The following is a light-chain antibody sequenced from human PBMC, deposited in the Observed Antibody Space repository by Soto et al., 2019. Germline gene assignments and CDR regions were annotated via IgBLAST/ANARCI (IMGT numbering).Light chain of an antibody. CDR1: QSVTNY. Sequence: EIVLTQSPATLSLSPGERATLSCRASQSVTNYSAWYQQKPGQAPRLLIYAASNRATGIPARFSGSGSRADFTLTISSLEHEDFGVYYCQQRSNWPFTFGPGPKVDI. J-gene: IGKJ3*01. CDR3: QQRSNWPFT. CDR2: AAS. V-gene: IGKV3-11*01.